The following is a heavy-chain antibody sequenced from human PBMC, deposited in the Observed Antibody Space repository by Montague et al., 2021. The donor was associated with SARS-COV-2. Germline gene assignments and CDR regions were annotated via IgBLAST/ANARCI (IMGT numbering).Heavy chain of an antibody. CDR3: ARNPHRTYFYGSGIYLLNHSFDY. D-gene: IGHD3-10*01. J-gene: IGHJ4*02. V-gene: IGHV3-7*01. CDR1: GFTLYAYW. Sequence: SLRLSCAASGFTLYAYWMNWVRQAPGKGLEWVANINYDGSETYYVGSVKGRFTISRDNANNALHLQMNNLRAADTAVYFCARNPHRTYFYGSGIYLLNHSFDYWAREPWSPSPQ. CDR2: INYDGSET.